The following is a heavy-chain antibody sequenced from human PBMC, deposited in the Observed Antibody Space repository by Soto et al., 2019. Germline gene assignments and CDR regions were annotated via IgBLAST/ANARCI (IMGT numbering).Heavy chain of an antibody. Sequence: SETLSLTCTVSGGSISSYYWSWIRQPPGKGLEWIGYIYYSGSTNYNPSLKSRVTISVDTSKNQFSLKLSSVTAADTAVYYCARSVVVVAATDLIGWFDPWGQGTLVTVSS. D-gene: IGHD2-15*01. CDR2: IYYSGST. CDR1: GGSISSYY. V-gene: IGHV4-59*01. J-gene: IGHJ5*02. CDR3: ARSVVVVAATDLIGWFDP.